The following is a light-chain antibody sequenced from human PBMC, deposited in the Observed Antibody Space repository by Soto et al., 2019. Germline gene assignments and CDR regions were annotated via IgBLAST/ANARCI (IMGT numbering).Light chain of an antibody. CDR3: MQTLESRT. CDR1: QSLVHSDGIAY. Sequence: DVVMTQSPLSLPVTLGQPASISCRSNQSLVHSDGIAYFSWFQQRPGRSPRRLIYKVSNRAPGVPDRFSGTGSGTDFTLKISRVEAEDVGVYYCMQTLESRTFGQGTKVDIK. CDR2: KVS. V-gene: IGKV2-30*02. J-gene: IGKJ1*01.